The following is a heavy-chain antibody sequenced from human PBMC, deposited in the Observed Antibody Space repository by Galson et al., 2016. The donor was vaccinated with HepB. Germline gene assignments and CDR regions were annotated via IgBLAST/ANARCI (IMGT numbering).Heavy chain of an antibody. D-gene: IGHD6-6*01. J-gene: IGHJ6*04. Sequence: SETLSLTCNVSGGFISNYYWTWIRQPAGKGLEWIGRIYSSGSTNYNPSLKSRVTMSVDTSKNLLSLKMTSVTAADTAAYYCARDGSSSANRFYFGIDAWGKGITVAVSS. CDR2: IYSSGST. V-gene: IGHV4-4*07. CDR1: GGFISNYY. CDR3: ARDGSSSANRFYFGIDA.